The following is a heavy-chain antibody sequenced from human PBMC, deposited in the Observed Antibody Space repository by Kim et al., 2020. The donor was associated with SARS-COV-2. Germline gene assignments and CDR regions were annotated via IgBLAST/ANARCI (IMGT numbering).Heavy chain of an antibody. Sequence: SVKVSCKASGGTFSSYAISWVRQAPGQGLEWMGGIIPIFGTATYAQKFQGRVTITADEATSTAYMELSSLISEDTAVYYCARGPGAGSRYYYYGMDVWGQGTTVTVSS. CDR3: ARGPGAGSRYYYYGMDV. CDR1: GGTFSSYA. D-gene: IGHD6-13*01. V-gene: IGHV1-69*13. J-gene: IGHJ6*02. CDR2: IIPIFGTA.